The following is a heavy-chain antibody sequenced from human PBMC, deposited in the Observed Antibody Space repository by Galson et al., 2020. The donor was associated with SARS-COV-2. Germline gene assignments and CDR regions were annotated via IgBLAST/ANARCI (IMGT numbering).Heavy chain of an antibody. CDR1: GCLFMGYG. CDR2: ISGYNGDT. V-gene: IGHV1-18*01. Sequence: ASVKVSCKASGCLFMGYGISWVRQAPGQGLEWMGWISGYNGDTNYGQKFQGRLTMTTDTGTSTAYMELRSLRYDDTAIYYCARDVKDGMDVWGQGTTVTVSS. J-gene: IGHJ6*02. CDR3: ARDVKDGMDV.